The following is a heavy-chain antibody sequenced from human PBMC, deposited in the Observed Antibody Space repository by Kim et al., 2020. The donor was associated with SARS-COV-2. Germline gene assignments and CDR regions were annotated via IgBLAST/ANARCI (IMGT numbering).Heavy chain of an antibody. Sequence: GGSLRLSCAASGFTFSNVWMSWVRQAPGKGLEWVGRIKSKTDGGTTDYAAPVKGRFIISRDDSKNMLYLQMNSLKTEDTAVYYCTTDLRWEQPYFDYWGQGTLVTVSS. V-gene: IGHV3-15*01. CDR3: TTDLRWEQPYFDY. CDR1: GFTFSNVW. J-gene: IGHJ4*02. CDR2: IKSKTDGGTT. D-gene: IGHD1-26*01.